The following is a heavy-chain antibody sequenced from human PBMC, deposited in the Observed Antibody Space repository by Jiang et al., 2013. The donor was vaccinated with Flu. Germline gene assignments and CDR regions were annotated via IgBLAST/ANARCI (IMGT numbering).Heavy chain of an antibody. CDR2: VSYTGTA. Sequence: QLVESGPGLVKPSETLSLNCSVSGDSFTSTSSFWGWIRQPPGKGPEWIGTVSYTGTAHYTPSLKSRVTIFLDMSQNRFSLKITSVIAADTAVYYCARHAAVTGRRVFDLWGQGTLVTVSS. CDR3: ARHAAVTGRRVFDL. D-gene: IGHD2-8*02. J-gene: IGHJ4*02. CDR1: GDSFTSTSSF. V-gene: IGHV4-39*01.